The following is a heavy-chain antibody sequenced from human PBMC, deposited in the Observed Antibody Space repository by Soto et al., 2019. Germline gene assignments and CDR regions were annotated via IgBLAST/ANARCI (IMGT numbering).Heavy chain of an antibody. J-gene: IGHJ6*02. CDR2: TYYRSKWYN. D-gene: IGHD6-19*01. V-gene: IGHV6-1*01. Sequence: QVQLQQSGPGLVKPSQTLSLTCAISGDSVSSNSAAWNWIRQSPSRGLEWLGRTYYRSKWYNDYAVSVKSRITINPDTSKNQFSLQLNSVTPEDTAVYYCARGQWLVLRRGGLQDYYYGMDVWGQGTTVTVSS. CDR1: GDSVSSNSAA. CDR3: ARGQWLVLRRGGLQDYYYGMDV.